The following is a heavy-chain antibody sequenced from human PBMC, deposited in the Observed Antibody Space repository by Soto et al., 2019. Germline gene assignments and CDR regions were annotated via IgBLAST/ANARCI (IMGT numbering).Heavy chain of an antibody. Sequence: PGGSLRLSCAASGFNFIQSEMTWVRQAPGKGLEWLAYISSSTYSIFYADSVRGRFTISRDNAKNSVFLQMDRLTAEDTAIYYCSASPTLMATRSPYLAHWGQGTPVTVSS. V-gene: IGHV3-48*03. CDR2: ISSSTYSI. J-gene: IGHJ5*02. CDR1: GFNFIQSE. CDR3: SASPTLMATRSPYLAH. D-gene: IGHD5-12*01.